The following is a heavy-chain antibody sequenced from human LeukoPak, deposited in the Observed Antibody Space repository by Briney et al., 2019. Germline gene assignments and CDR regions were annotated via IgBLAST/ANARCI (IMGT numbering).Heavy chain of an antibody. Sequence: GGSLRLSCAASGFTFSSAAMSWVRQAPGKGLEWVSAISKNGGYTYYADSVQGRFTISRDNSKSTLCLQMNSLRAEDTAVYYCAKQLGYCSDGSCYFPYWGQGTLVTVSS. CDR3: AKQLGYCSDGSCYFPY. CDR2: ISKNGGYT. CDR1: GFTFSSAA. V-gene: IGHV3-23*01. D-gene: IGHD2-15*01. J-gene: IGHJ4*02.